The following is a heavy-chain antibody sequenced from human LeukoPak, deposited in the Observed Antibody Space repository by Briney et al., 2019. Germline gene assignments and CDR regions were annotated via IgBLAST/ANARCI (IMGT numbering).Heavy chain of an antibody. CDR3: AKDAYSGSYPFDY. J-gene: IGHJ4*02. CDR2: ISSSSSYI. V-gene: IGHV3-21*01. Sequence: GGSLRLSCAASGFTFSSYSMSWVRQAPGKGLEWVSSISSSSSYIYYVDSVKGRFTISRDNAKNSLYLQMNSLRAEDTAVYYCAKDAYSGSYPFDYWGQGTLVTVSS. CDR1: GFTFSSYS. D-gene: IGHD1-26*01.